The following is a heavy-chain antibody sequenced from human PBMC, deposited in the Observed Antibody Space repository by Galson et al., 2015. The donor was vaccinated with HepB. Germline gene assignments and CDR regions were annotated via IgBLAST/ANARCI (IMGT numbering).Heavy chain of an antibody. CDR2: VSGNGRNT. V-gene: IGHV3-23*01. CDR3: AKDVDEILTGCAFDY. J-gene: IGHJ4*02. CDR1: GFPFSSFG. D-gene: IGHD3-9*01. Sequence: SLRLSCAASGFPFSSFGMNWVRQTPGKGLEWVSTVSGNGRNTYYAGSVKGRFTISRDNSKNTLYLQMNSLRVEDTAVYYCAKDVDEILTGCAFDYWDQGSLVTVSS.